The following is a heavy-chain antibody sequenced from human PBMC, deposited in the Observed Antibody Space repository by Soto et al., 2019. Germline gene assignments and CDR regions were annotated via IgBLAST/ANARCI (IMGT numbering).Heavy chain of an antibody. CDR2: INHPXGT. V-gene: IGHV4-34*07. D-gene: IGHD3-3*01. CDR3: ATRIRVCGVLITPFNP. J-gene: IGHJ5*02. CDR1: GRYVTGYH. Sequence: PPETLSLTGAVWGRYVTGYHWKWIRPLAGKGLEWIGEINHPXGTHYNPSLKRRVTMSVDTSKSQFSLRLSSVTAADTATKYSATRIRVCGVLITPFNPWGQGPQITVTA.